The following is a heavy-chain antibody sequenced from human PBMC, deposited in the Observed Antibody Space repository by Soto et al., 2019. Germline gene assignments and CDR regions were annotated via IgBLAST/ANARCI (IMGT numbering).Heavy chain of an antibody. CDR2: IWYDGSNK. Sequence: VGSLRLSCAASGFTFSSYGMHWVRQAPGKGLEWVAVIWYDGSNKYYADSVKGRFTISRDNSKNTLYLQMNSLRAEDTAVYYCARQVPGDAFDIWGQGTMVTVSS. CDR1: GFTFSSYG. CDR3: ARQVPGDAFDI. J-gene: IGHJ3*02. V-gene: IGHV3-33*01. D-gene: IGHD3-10*01.